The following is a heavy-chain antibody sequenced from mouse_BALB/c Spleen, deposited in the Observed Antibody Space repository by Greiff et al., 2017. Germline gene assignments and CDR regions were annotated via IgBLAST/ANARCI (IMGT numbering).Heavy chain of an antibody. CDR1: GYTFTSYW. Sequence: VKLMESGAELARPGASVKLSCKASGYTFTSYWMQWVKQRPGQGLEWIGAIYPGDGDTRYTQKFKGKATLTADKSSSTAYMQLSSLASEDSAVYYCARGNYGNGFAYWGQGTLVTVSA. J-gene: IGHJ3*01. CDR2: IYPGDGDT. CDR3: ARGNYGNGFAY. D-gene: IGHD2-1*01. V-gene: IGHV1-87*01.